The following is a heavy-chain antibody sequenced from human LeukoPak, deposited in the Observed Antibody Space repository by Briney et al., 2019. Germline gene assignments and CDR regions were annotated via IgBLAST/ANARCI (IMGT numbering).Heavy chain of an antibody. CDR3: SRNLWFGESSDAFDM. J-gene: IGHJ3*02. V-gene: IGHV1-2*02. CDR1: GYTFTSYG. CDR2: INPNSGGT. D-gene: IGHD3-10*01. Sequence: GASVKVSCKASGYTFTSYGISWVRQAPGQGLEWMGWINPNSGGTNYAQKFQGRVTMTRDTSISTAYMDMSSLRSDDTAVYYCSRNLWFGESSDAFDMWGQGTMVTVSS.